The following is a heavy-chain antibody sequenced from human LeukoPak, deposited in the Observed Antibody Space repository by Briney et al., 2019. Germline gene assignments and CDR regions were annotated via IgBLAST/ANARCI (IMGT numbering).Heavy chain of an antibody. V-gene: IGHV4-4*07. J-gene: IGHJ6*02. D-gene: IGHD3-3*01. CDR2: IYTSGST. Sequence: PSETLSLTCTVSGGSISSYYWSWIRQPAGKGLEWIGRIYTSGSTNYNPSLKSRVTMSVDTSKNQFSLKLSSVTAADTAVYYCASQPYYDFWSGYSYYYYGMDVWGQGTTVTVSS. CDR3: ASQPYYDFWSGYSYYYYGMDV. CDR1: GGSISSYY.